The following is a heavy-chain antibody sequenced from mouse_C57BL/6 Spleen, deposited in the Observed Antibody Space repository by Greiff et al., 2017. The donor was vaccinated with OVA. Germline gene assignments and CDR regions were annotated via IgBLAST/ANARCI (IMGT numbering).Heavy chain of an antibody. Sequence: VQLQQSGTELVKPGASVKLSCKASGYTFTSYWMHWVKQRPGQGLEWIGNINPSNGGTNYNEKFKSKATLTVDKSSSTAYMQLSSLTSEDSAVYYCARELLRGYYVDYWGQGTTLTVSS. D-gene: IGHD1-1*01. CDR2: INPSNGGT. V-gene: IGHV1-53*01. CDR1: GYTFTSYW. J-gene: IGHJ2*01. CDR3: ARELLRGYYVDY.